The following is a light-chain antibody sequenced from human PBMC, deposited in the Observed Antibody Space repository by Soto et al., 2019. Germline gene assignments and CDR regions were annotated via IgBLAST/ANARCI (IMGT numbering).Light chain of an antibody. J-gene: IGLJ2*01. CDR3: CSYAGRLVV. Sequence: QSALTQPASVSGSPGQSITISCTGTSSDVGSYNLVSWYQQHPGKAPKLMIYVVSKRPSGVSNRFSGSKSGNTASLTISGLQAEDEADYYCCSYAGRLVVFGGGTKLTVL. CDR1: SSDVGSYNL. V-gene: IGLV2-23*02. CDR2: VVS.